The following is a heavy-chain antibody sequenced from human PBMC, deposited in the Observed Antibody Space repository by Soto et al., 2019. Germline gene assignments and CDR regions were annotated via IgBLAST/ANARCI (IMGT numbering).Heavy chain of an antibody. CDR2: INHNVVTK. J-gene: IGHJ6*02. CDR1: GFTFSNYA. Sequence: GGSLRLSCAASGFTFSNYAMSWVRQAPGKGLEWVANINHNVVTKYYVDSVKGRFTISRDNAKKSLYLQMNSLRAEDTAVYYCARVRSGGDCYRIGACYYGMDVWGQGTTVTVSS. D-gene: IGHD2-21*02. V-gene: IGHV3-7*03. CDR3: ARVRSGGDCYRIGACYYGMDV.